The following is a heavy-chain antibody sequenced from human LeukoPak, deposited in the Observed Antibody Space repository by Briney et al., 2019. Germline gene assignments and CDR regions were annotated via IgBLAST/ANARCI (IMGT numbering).Heavy chain of an antibody. J-gene: IGHJ6*03. V-gene: IGHV3-9*01. CDR1: GFTFDDYA. CDR3: ARIAVLRGVTHMDV. Sequence: GGSLRLSCAASGFTFDDYAMHWVRQAPGKGLEWVSGISWNSGSIGYADSVKGRFTVSRDNSKNTQYLQMNSLRAEDTALYYCARIAVLRGVTHMDVWGKGTTVTISS. CDR2: ISWNSGSI. D-gene: IGHD3-10*01.